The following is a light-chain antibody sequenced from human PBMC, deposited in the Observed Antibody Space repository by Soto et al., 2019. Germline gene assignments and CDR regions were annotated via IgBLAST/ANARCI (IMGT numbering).Light chain of an antibody. CDR3: QQYNKWPRP. CDR2: GAS. V-gene: IGKV3-15*01. CDR1: QSVSSD. J-gene: IGKJ1*01. Sequence: EIVMTQSPVTLSVSQGERATLSCRASQSVSSDLAWYQQKPGQAPRLLMYGASTRAPGIPTRFSCSGSGTEFTLTISSLQSEDFAVDYCQQYNKWPRPFGQGTKVEIE.